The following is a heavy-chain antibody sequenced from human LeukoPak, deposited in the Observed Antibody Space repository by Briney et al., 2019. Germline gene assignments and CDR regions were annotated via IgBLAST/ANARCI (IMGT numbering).Heavy chain of an antibody. J-gene: IGHJ4*02. CDR3: ARDALKGNGWPREVDY. CDR1: GFTFSSYA. CDR2: ISGSGGST. V-gene: IGHV3-23*01. Sequence: GGSLRLSCAASGFTFSSYAMSWVRQAPGKGLEWGSAISGSGGSTYFADSVKGRFTISRDNAKNSLYLQMNSLRAEDTAVYYCARDALKGNGWPREVDYWGQGTLVTVSS. D-gene: IGHD6-19*01.